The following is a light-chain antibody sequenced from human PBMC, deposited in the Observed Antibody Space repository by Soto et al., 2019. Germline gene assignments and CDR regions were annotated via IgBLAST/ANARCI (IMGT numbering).Light chain of an antibody. J-gene: IGLJ1*01. V-gene: IGLV2-14*01. CDR1: SSDVAGYNY. CDR3: SSYTSSSTPYV. CDR2: EVS. Sequence: QSALTQPASVSGSPGQSITISCTGTSSDVAGYNYVSWYQQHPGKAPKLMIYEVSHRPSGVSNRFSGSKSGNTASLTISGLQAEDEADYYCSSYTSSSTPYVFGTGTTVTVL.